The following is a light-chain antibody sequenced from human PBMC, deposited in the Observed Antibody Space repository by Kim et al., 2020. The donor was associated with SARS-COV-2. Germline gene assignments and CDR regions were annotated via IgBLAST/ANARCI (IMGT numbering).Light chain of an antibody. CDR3: QQGDTLPLS. CDR2: AAS. V-gene: IGKV1-12*01. J-gene: IGKJ4*01. CDR1: PDISNG. Sequence: ASVGDRHATTCRASPDISNGLAWYHQYPGKVPKLLIYAASSLQRGVPSRFSGSGSGTDFTLTITSLQPEDFATYYCQQGDTLPLSFGGGTKVDIK.